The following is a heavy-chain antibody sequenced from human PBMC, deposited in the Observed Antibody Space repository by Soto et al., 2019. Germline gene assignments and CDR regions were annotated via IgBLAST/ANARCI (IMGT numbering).Heavy chain of an antibody. J-gene: IGHJ4*01. Sequence: EVQLVESGGGLVQPGRSLRLSCAASGFTFDDYAMHWVRQAPGKGLEWVSCISWYSGSIGYADSVKGRFTISRDNAKNSLYLQMNSLRAEDTALYYCAKCGGLLWFVEFLLDYWGHGTLVTVSS. CDR1: GFTFDDYA. CDR2: ISWYSGSI. CDR3: AKCGGLLWFVEFLLDY. D-gene: IGHD3-10*01. V-gene: IGHV3-9*01.